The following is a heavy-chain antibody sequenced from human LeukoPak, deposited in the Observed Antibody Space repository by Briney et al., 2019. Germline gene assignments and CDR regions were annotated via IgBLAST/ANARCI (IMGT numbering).Heavy chain of an antibody. CDR1: GYTFTSYY. D-gene: IGHD2-2*01. CDR3: ARDEDYCSSTSCYSPWFDP. V-gene: IGHV1-46*01. CDR2: INPSGGST. J-gene: IGHJ5*02. Sequence: ASVKVSCKASGYTFTSYYMHWVRQAPGQGLEWMGIINPSGGSTNYAQKFQGRVTMTRDTSTSTVYMELSSLRSEDTAVYYCARDEDYCSSTSCYSPWFDPWGQGTLVTVSS.